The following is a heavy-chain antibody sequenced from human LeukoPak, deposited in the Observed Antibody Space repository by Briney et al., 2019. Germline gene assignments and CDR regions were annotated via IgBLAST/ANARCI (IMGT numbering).Heavy chain of an antibody. CDR2: IYYSGST. J-gene: IGHJ4*02. CDR3: ARVPDTAMVTGGFDY. D-gene: IGHD5-18*01. V-gene: IGHV4-39*07. Sequence: SETLSLTCTVSGGSISSSSYYWGWIRQPPGKGLEWIGSIYYSGSTYYNPSLKSRVTISVDTSKNQFSLKLSSVTAADTAVYYCARVPDTAMVTGGFDYWGQGTLVTVSS. CDR1: GGSISSSSYY.